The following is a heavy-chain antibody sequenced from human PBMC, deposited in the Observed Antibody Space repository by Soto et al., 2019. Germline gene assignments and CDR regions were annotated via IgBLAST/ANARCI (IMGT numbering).Heavy chain of an antibody. V-gene: IGHV4-61*01. Sequence: QVQLQESGPGLVKPSDTLSLTCTVSGGSVSSGSYYWSWIRQPPGKGLEWIGYNYSSGSTSYNPSLKSRVNISVDTSKNQFSLKLSSVTAADTAVYYCARDGDGYNYWGQGTLVTVSS. CDR3: ARDGDGYNY. CDR2: NYSSGST. D-gene: IGHD5-12*01. CDR1: GGSVSSGSYY. J-gene: IGHJ4*02.